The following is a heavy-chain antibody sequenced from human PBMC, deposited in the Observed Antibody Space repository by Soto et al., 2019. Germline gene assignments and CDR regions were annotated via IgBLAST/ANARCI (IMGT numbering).Heavy chain of an antibody. D-gene: IGHD3-3*01. CDR1: GFTFSSYG. CDR3: ARASRYYDFWSGYYDNWFDP. J-gene: IGHJ5*02. CDR2: IWYEGSNK. Sequence: GGSLRLSCAASGFTFSSYGMHWVRQAPGKGLEGGAVIWYEGSNKSCADSVKGRFTISRDNSTNTLYLQMNSLRAEDTAVYYCARASRYYDFWSGYYDNWFDPWGQGTLVTVSS. V-gene: IGHV3-33*01.